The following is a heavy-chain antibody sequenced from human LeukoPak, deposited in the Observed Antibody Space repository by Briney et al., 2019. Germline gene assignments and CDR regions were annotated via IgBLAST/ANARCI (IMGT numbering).Heavy chain of an antibody. D-gene: IGHD6-13*01. Sequence: GGSLRLSCAASGFTFSSYGMRWVRQAPGKGLEWVAVISYDGSNKYYADSVKGRFTISRDNSKNTLYLQMNSLRAEDTAVYYCAKDDSSSWTPFDYWGQGTLVTVSS. CDR1: GFTFSSYG. J-gene: IGHJ4*02. V-gene: IGHV3-30*18. CDR3: AKDDSSSWTPFDY. CDR2: ISYDGSNK.